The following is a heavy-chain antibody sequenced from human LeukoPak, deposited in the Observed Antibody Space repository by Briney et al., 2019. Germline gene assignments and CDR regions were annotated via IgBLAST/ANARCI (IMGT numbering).Heavy chain of an antibody. CDR2: ISYDGSNK. Sequence: PGGSLRLSCAASGFTFSSYGMHWVRQAPGKGLEWVAVISYDGSNKYYADSVKGRFTISRDNSKNTLYLQMNSLRAEDTAVYYCAKGYTAMVDWGQGTLVTVSS. J-gene: IGHJ4*02. V-gene: IGHV3-30*18. CDR1: GFTFSSYG. D-gene: IGHD5-18*01. CDR3: AKGYTAMVD.